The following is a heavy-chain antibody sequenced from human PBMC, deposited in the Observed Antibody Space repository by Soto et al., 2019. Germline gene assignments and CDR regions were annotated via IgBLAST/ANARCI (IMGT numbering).Heavy chain of an antibody. V-gene: IGHV1-69*13. CDR3: AREYNWNSIYYIMDV. J-gene: IGHJ6*02. CDR2: ITPIFGTA. D-gene: IGHD1-7*01. Sequence: SVKVSCKASGGSFSIYAISWVRQAPGQGPEWMGGITPIFGTANYAQKFQGRVTITADESTNTAYMEQSSRKSEDTAVYYCAREYNWNSIYYIMDVWGQGTTVTVSS. CDR1: GGSFSIYA.